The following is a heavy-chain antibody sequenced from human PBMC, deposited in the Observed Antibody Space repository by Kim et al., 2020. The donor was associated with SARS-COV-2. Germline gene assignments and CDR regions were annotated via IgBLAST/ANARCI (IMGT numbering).Heavy chain of an antibody. J-gene: IGHJ4*02. CDR1: GFNFNNYG. Sequence: GGSLRLSCAAYGFNFNNYGIHWVRQAPGKGLEWVTFIWFDGTNKYYADSVKGRFSISRDNAKNTLYLQMNSLRAEDTAVYYCARDPGPYSSGWYYFDYWGQGTLVTVSS. CDR2: IWFDGTNK. D-gene: IGHD6-19*01. CDR3: ARDPGPYSSGWYYFDY. V-gene: IGHV3-33*01.